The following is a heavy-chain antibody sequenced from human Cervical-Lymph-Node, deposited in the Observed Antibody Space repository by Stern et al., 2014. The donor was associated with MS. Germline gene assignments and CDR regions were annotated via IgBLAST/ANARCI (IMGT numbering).Heavy chain of an antibody. J-gene: IGHJ6*02. V-gene: IGHV1-69*09. D-gene: IGHD3-10*01. Sequence: QMQLVQSGAEVKKPGSSVKDSCKASGDIFSTYSITWVRQAPGQGLEWMGRIIPMFGIANYAQKFQGRLTITADTSTSTAYMELSSLRSEDTAVFYCARDLPSAGYGMDVWGQGTTVTVSS. CDR2: IIPMFGIA. CDR1: GDIFSTYS. CDR3: ARDLPSAGYGMDV.